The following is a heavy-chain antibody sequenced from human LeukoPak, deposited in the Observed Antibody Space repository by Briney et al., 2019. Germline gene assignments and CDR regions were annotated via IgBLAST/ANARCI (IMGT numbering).Heavy chain of an antibody. J-gene: IGHJ2*01. V-gene: IGHV4-34*01. CDR1: GGSFSGYY. Sequence: SETLSLTCAVYGGSFSGYYWSWIRQPSGKGLEWIGEINHSGSTNYNPSLKSRVTISVDTSKNQFSLKLSSVTAADTAVYYCARANGGNYGHWYFDLWGRGTLVTVSS. CDR2: INHSGST. CDR3: ARANGGNYGHWYFDL. D-gene: IGHD4-23*01.